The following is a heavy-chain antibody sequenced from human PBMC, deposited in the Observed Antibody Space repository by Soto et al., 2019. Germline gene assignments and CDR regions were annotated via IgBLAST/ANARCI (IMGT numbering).Heavy chain of an antibody. CDR2: ISYDGSNK. CDR3: AKGTSDYGDYGVVYRYFDL. J-gene: IGHJ2*01. V-gene: IGHV3-30*18. Sequence: QVQLVESGGGVVQPGRSLRLSCAASGFTFSSYGMHWVRQAPGKGLEWVAVISYDGSNKYYADSVKGRFTISRDNSKNTLYLKMNSLRTEDTAVYYCAKGTSDYGDYGVVYRYFDLWGRGTLVTVSS. D-gene: IGHD4-17*01. CDR1: GFTFSSYG.